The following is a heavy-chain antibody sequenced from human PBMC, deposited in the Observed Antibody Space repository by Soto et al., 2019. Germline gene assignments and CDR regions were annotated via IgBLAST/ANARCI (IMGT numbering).Heavy chain of an antibody. J-gene: IGHJ6*02. CDR1: GGSITSSD. D-gene: IGHD1-1*01. V-gene: IGHV4-59*01. CDR2: IYDTGIRGYTPST. Sequence: PSETLSLTFTVSGGSITSSDGSWIRRPPGKGLEGIAYIYDTGIRGYTPSTSYNPSLMRRVTMSVDTSKSQFSLKLPSVTAADPAVYYCARGDDEFFYYALDVWGQGITVTVSS. CDR3: ARGDDEFFYYALDV.